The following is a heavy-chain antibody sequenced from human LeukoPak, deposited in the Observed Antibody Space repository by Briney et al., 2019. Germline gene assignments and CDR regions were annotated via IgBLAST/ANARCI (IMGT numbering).Heavy chain of an antibody. J-gene: IGHJ6*03. CDR2: INPNSGNT. CDR3: ARVTDSYYYYIDV. D-gene: IGHD2-21*02. CDR1: GYTFTGYY. Sequence: ASVKVSCKASGYTFTGYYMHWVRQAPGQGLEWMGWINPNSGNTGYAQKFQGRVTITRNISISTAYMELSSLRSEDTAVYYCARVTDSYYYYIDVWGKGTTVTVSS. V-gene: IGHV1-8*03.